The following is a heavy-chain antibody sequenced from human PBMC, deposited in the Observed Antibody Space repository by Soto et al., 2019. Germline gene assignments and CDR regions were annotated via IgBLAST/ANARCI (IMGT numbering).Heavy chain of an antibody. CDR3: ARRYGASFDY. CDR2: IYYSGST. J-gene: IGHJ4*02. V-gene: IGHV4-59*01. D-gene: IGHD4-17*01. CDR1: GGSIVSFC. Sequence: LVTLCLTYTVSGGSIVSFCWRWIRQHPGKGLEWIGYIYYSGSTNYNPSLKSRVTISVDTSKNQFSLKLSSVTAADTAVYYCARRYGASFDYWGQGTLVTVSS.